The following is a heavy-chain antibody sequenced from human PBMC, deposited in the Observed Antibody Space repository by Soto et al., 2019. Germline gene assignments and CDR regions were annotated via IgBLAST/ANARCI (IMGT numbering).Heavy chain of an antibody. V-gene: IGHV3-23*01. CDR3: AKIPPGYSYGYFYFDY. CDR2: ISGGGGGT. J-gene: IGHJ4*02. CDR1: GFTLSSYA. Sequence: PGGSLRLSCAASGFTLSSYAMSWVRQAPGKGLEWVSAISGGGGGTYYADSVKGRFTISRDNSRNTLHLQMSILRAEDTAVYYCAKIPPGYSYGYFYFDYWGQGTLVTVSS. D-gene: IGHD5-18*01.